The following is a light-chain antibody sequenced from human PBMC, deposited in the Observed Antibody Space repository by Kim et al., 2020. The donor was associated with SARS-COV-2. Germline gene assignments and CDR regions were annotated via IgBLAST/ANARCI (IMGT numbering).Light chain of an antibody. CDR1: SSDVGGYNY. CDR2: DVS. CDR3: SSYTSSSTWV. V-gene: IGLV2-14*04. J-gene: IGLJ3*02. Sequence: GQSTTLSCTGTSSDVGGYNYVSWYQQHPGKAPKLMIYDVSKRPSGGSNRFSGSKSGNTASLTISGLQAEDEADYYCSSYTSSSTWVFGGGTQLTVL.